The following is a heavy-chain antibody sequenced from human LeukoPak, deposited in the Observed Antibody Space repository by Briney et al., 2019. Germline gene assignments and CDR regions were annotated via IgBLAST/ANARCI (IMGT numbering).Heavy chain of an antibody. CDR1: GGSISSYY. D-gene: IGHD3-22*01. V-gene: IGHV4-59*01. J-gene: IGHJ5*02. CDR3: ARLSSGYYSSWFDP. Sequence: ASETLSLTCTVSGGSISSYYWSWIRQPPRKGLEWIGYIYYSGSTNYNPSLKSRVTISVDTSKNQFSLKLSSVTAADTAVYYCARLSSGYYSSWFDPWGQGTLVTVSS. CDR2: IYYSGST.